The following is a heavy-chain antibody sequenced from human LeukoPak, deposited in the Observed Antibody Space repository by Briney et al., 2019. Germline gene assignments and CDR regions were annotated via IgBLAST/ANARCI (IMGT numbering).Heavy chain of an antibody. CDR2: ISYDGSNK. Sequence: PGGSLRLSCAASGFTFSSYGMHWVRQAPGKGLEWVAVISYDGSNKYYADSVKGRFTISRDNSKNTLYLQMNSLRAEDTAVYYCAKQPISGSSTWYFDCWGQGTLVTVSS. J-gene: IGHJ4*02. D-gene: IGHD6-13*01. CDR1: GFTFSSYG. CDR3: AKQPISGSSTWYFDC. V-gene: IGHV3-30*18.